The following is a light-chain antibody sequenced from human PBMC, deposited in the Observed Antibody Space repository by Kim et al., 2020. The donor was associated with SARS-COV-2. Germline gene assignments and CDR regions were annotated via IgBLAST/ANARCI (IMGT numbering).Light chain of an antibody. V-gene: IGKV1-39*01. CDR1: ESISTY. J-gene: IGKJ1*01. CDR3: QQSSSSLWT. CDR2: AAT. Sequence: ASAGDRVTITCRASESISTYLNWYQQKPGKAPKLLIYAATSLQSGVPPRFSGSGSGTEFTLTITSLQPEDFATYYCQQSSSSLWTFGQGTKVDIK.